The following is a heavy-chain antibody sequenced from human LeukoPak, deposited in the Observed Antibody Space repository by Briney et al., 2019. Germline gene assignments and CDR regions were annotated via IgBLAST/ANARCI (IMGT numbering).Heavy chain of an antibody. J-gene: IGHJ4*02. V-gene: IGHV4-34*01. CDR3: ARELPYCSGGSCYSFDY. CDR1: GGSFSGYY. CDR2: INHSGST. Sequence: SETLSLTCAVYGGSFSGYYWSWIRQPPGKGLEWIGEINHSGSTNYNPSLKSRVTISVDTSKNQFSLKLSSVTAADTAVYYCARELPYCSGGSCYSFDYWGQGTLVTVPS. D-gene: IGHD2-15*01.